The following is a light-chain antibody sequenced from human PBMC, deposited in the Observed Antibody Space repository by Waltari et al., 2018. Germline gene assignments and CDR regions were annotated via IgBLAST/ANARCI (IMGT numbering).Light chain of an antibody. CDR2: DAS. J-gene: IGKJ1*01. Sequence: EIMFTQPPGTLSLSPGEKATFSCRASNSISKYLAWYQHKPGQPPRLLIYDASSRATGIPDRFSGSGSGTDFSLTISRLEPEDVAVYYCQKYGSLPATFGQGTKVEIK. CDR3: QKYGSLPAT. CDR1: NSISKY. V-gene: IGKV3-20*01.